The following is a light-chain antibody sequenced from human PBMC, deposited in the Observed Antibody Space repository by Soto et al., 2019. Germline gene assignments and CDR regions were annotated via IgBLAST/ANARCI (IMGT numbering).Light chain of an antibody. Sequence: QSVLTPPPSVSGAPGQRVTISCTGSSSNIGAGYDVHWYQQLPGTAPKLLIYGNSNRPSGVPDRFSGSKSGTSASLAITGLQAEDEADEYGQSYDNSRRGWVCGGGTKRTAL. CDR1: SSNIGAGYD. J-gene: IGLJ2*01. V-gene: IGLV1-40*01. CDR2: GNS. CDR3: QSYDNSRRGWV.